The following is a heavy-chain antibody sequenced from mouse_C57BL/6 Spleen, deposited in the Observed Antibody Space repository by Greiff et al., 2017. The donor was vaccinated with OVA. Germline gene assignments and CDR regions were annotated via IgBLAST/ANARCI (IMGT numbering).Heavy chain of an antibody. CDR1: GFTFSSYG. D-gene: IGHD1-1*01. V-gene: IGHV5-6*01. CDR2: ISSGGSYT. J-gene: IGHJ4*01. CDR3: AREAPYYYGSSSFYAMDY. Sequence: EVKVVESGGDLVKPGGSLKLSCAASGFTFSSYGMSWVRQTPDKRLEWVATISSGGSYTYDPDSVKGRFTISRDNAKNTLYLQMSSLKSEDTAMYYCAREAPYYYGSSSFYAMDYWGQGTSVTVSS.